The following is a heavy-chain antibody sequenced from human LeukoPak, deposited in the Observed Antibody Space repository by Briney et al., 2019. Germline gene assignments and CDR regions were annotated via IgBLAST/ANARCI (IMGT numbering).Heavy chain of an antibody. D-gene: IGHD3-10*01. CDR2: IYSGGST. CDR1: GFTVSSNY. V-gene: IGHV3-53*04. J-gene: IGHJ6*02. Sequence: GGSLRLSCAASGFTVSSNYMSWARQAPGKGLEWVSVIYSGGSTYYADSVKGRFTISRHNPKNTLYLQMNSLRAEDTAVYYCARAPITMVRGVEAYYYYGMDVWGQGTTVTVSS. CDR3: ARAPITMVRGVEAYYYYGMDV.